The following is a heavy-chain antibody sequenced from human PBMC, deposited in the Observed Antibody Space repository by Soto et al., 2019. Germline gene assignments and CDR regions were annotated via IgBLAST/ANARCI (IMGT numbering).Heavy chain of an antibody. CDR2: ISYDGSNK. CDR1: GFTFSSYG. D-gene: IGHD3-10*01. CDR3: ASFGFGEGAFDI. V-gene: IGHV3-30*03. Sequence: GGSLRLSCAASGFTFSSYGMHWVRQAPGKGLEWVAVISYDGSNKYYADSVKGRFTISRDNSKNTLYLQMNSLRAEDTAVYYCASFGFGEGAFDIWGQGTMVTVSS. J-gene: IGHJ3*02.